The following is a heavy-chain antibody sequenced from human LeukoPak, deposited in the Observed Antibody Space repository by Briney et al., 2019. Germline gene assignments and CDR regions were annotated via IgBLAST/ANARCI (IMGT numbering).Heavy chain of an antibody. Sequence: PGGSLRLSCAASGFTFSSYAMSWVRQAPGKGLEWVSAISGSGGSTYYADSVKGRFTISRDNSKNTLYLQMNSLRAEDTAVYYCARATGYLSYFDLWGRGTLVTVSS. CDR2: ISGSGGST. V-gene: IGHV3-23*01. J-gene: IGHJ2*01. CDR3: ARATGYLSYFDL. D-gene: IGHD3-9*01. CDR1: GFTFSSYA.